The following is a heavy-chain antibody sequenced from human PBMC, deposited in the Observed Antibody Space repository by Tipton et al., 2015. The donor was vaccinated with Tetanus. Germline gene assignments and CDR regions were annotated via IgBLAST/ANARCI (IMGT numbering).Heavy chain of an antibody. Sequence: SLRLSCAASGFIFSSYGIHWVRQAPGKGLEWVAVSWYDGTDKYYADSVKGRFTISRDNSKNTLYLQMNSLRAEDTAVSYCAREADCRGGSCFSGDFDNWGQGTQVTVSS. V-gene: IGHV3-33*01. CDR3: AREADCRGGSCFSGDFDN. D-gene: IGHD2-15*01. J-gene: IGHJ4*02. CDR1: GFIFSSYG. CDR2: SWYDGTDK.